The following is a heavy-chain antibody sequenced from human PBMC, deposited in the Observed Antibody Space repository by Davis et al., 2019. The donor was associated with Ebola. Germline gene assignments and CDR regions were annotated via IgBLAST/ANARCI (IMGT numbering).Heavy chain of an antibody. Sequence: GESLKISCAASGFLFSSYVMHWARQAPGKGLVWVSRISHDGTITTYADSVKGRFTVSRDNAENTLYLEMNSLTAEDTAVYYCSRDVNFEFYDYWGQGTLVTVSS. CDR2: ISHDGTIT. D-gene: IGHD1-20*01. CDR3: SRDVNFEFYDY. V-gene: IGHV3-74*01. J-gene: IGHJ4*02. CDR1: GFLFSSYV.